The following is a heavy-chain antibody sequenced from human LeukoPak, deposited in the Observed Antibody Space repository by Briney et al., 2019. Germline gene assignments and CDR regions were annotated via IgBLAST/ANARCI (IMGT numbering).Heavy chain of an antibody. V-gene: IGHV3-23*01. Sequence: GGSLRLSCAASGFTFINYAMSWVRQAPGKGLEWVSSISGSSGSTSYADSVKGRFTISRDNSKNTLYLQMNSLRAEDTAIYYCAKGHSTSYFDYWGQGTLVTVSS. CDR1: GFTFINYA. D-gene: IGHD1-1*01. CDR2: ISGSSGST. CDR3: AKGHSTSYFDY. J-gene: IGHJ4*02.